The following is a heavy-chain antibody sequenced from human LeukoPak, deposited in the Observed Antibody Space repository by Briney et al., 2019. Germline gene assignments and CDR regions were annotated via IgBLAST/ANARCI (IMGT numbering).Heavy chain of an antibody. CDR3: AKDKKVVAAYDAFDI. Sequence: PGGSLRLSCAASGFTFSSYAMSWVRQAPGKGPEWVSAISGSGGSTYYAVSVKGRFTISRDNSKNTLYLQMNSLRAEDTAVYYCAKDKKVVAAYDAFDIWGQGTMVTVSS. CDR2: ISGSGGST. V-gene: IGHV3-23*01. J-gene: IGHJ3*02. CDR1: GFTFSSYA. D-gene: IGHD2-15*01.